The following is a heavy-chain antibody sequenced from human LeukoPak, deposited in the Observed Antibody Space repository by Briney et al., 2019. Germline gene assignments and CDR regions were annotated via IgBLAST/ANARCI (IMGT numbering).Heavy chain of an antibody. J-gene: IGHJ4*02. CDR1: GGSISSADYY. Sequence: PSETLSLTCTVSGGSISSADYYWSWIRQPPGKGPEWVGYIYYSGSTYYNPSLKSRVTISLDTSKNHFSLKLSSVTAADTAVYYCARAALTMIWVWGQGTLVTVSS. D-gene: IGHD3-22*01. CDR2: IYYSGST. CDR3: ARAALTMIWV. V-gene: IGHV4-30-4*01.